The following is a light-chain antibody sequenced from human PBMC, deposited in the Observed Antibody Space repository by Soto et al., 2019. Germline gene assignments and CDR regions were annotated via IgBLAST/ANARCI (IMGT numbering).Light chain of an antibody. Sequence: ETVLTQSPGTLSLSPGERATLSCRASQSFSSNYLAWYQQKPGQAPRLLMYGASTRATGIPDRFSGSGSGTDFTLTISRLEPEDFAAYYCQQFGRSPPSWTFGQGTKVEIK. CDR3: QQFGRSPPSWT. J-gene: IGKJ1*01. CDR1: QSFSSNY. V-gene: IGKV3-20*01. CDR2: GAS.